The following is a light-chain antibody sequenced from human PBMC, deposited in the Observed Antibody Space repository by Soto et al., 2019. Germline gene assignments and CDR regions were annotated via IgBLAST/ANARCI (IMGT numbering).Light chain of an antibody. CDR1: QSISSY. J-gene: IGKJ4*01. V-gene: IGKV1-39*01. CDR3: QQSYSTPLT. Sequence: DIQMTQSPSSLSASVGYRVTISCRASQSISSYLNWYQQKPGKAPKLMIYAASSLQSGVPSRFSGSGSGTDFNLTISSLQPEDFATYYCQQSYSTPLTFGGGTKVDIK. CDR2: AAS.